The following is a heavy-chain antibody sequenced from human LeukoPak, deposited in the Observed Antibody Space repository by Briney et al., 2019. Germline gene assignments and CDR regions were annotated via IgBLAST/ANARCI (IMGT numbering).Heavy chain of an antibody. CDR1: GYTFTGYY. Sequence: GASVKVSCKASGYTFTGYYMHWVRQAPGQGLEWMGWINPNSGGINYAQKFQGRVTMTRDTSISTAYMELSRLRSDDTAVYYCARAESLTYSSGWFSFDYWGQGTLVTVSS. J-gene: IGHJ4*02. CDR2: INPNSGGI. D-gene: IGHD6-19*01. V-gene: IGHV1-2*02. CDR3: ARAESLTYSSGWFSFDY.